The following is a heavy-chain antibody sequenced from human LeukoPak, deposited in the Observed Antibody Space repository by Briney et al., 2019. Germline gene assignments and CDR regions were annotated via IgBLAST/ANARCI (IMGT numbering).Heavy chain of an antibody. V-gene: IGHV4-59*08. Sequence: ASETLSLTCTVSGGSINSYYWSWIRQPPGKGLEWIGYINYSGSTNYNPSLKSRVTISVDTSKNQFSLKLDSVAAADTAVYYCARGAGWWGPWGQGTLVSVSS. CDR1: GGSINSYY. CDR2: INYSGST. D-gene: IGHD6-19*01. J-gene: IGHJ5*02. CDR3: ARGAGWWGP.